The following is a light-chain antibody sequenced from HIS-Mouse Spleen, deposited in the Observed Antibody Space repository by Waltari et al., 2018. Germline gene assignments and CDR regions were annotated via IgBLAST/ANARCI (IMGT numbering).Light chain of an antibody. CDR3: LQHNSYPYT. V-gene: IGKV1-17*01. J-gene: IGKJ2*01. Sequence: DILMILSLSFMSSSLGDRVTITCRASQGIRNDLGWYQQKPGKAPKRLIYAASSLQSGVPSRFSGSGSGTEFTLTISSLQPEDFATYYCLQHNSYPYTFGQGTKLEIK. CDR1: QGIRND. CDR2: AAS.